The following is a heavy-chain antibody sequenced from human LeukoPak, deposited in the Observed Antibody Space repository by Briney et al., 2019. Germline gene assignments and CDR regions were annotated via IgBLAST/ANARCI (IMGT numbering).Heavy chain of an antibody. CDR3: ARDSSSWFHGFDY. J-gene: IGHJ4*02. D-gene: IGHD6-13*01. V-gene: IGHV3-21*01. Sequence: GRSLRLSCAASGFTFSSYSMNWVRQAPGKGLEWVSSIGSTSNYIYYSDSVKGRFTISRDNANNSLYLQMNSLRAEDTAVYYCARDSSSWFHGFDYWGQGTLVTVSS. CDR1: GFTFSSYS. CDR2: IGSTSNYI.